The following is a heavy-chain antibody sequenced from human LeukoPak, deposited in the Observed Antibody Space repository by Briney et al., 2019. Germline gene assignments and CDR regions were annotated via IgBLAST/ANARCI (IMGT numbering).Heavy chain of an antibody. CDR1: GGSISSYY. CDR2: IYYSGST. CDR3: AKDLGQGTIFGVVIMPAY. J-gene: IGHJ4*02. D-gene: IGHD3-3*01. V-gene: IGHV4-59*01. Sequence: SETLSLTCTVSGGSISSYYWSWIRQPPGKGLEWIGYIYYSGSTNYNPSLKSRVTISVDTSKNQFSLKLSSVTAADTAVYYCAKDLGQGTIFGVVIMPAYWGQGTLVTVSS.